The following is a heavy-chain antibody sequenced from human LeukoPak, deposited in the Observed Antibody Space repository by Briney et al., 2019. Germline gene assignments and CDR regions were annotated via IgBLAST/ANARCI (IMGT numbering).Heavy chain of an antibody. Sequence: TSETLSLTCTVSGYSITSGYYWAWIRQPPGKGLEWIGNIYHSGRAFYKSSLKSRVTMSVETSKNQFSLNLTSVTAADTAVYFCARVSAHGICDPWGRGTLVTVSS. CDR2: IYHSGRA. CDR1: GYSITSGYY. CDR3: ARVSAHGICDP. D-gene: IGHD3-3*01. J-gene: IGHJ5*02. V-gene: IGHV4-38-2*02.